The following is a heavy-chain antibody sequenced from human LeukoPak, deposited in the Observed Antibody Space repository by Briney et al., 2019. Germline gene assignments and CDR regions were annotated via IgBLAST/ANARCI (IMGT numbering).Heavy chain of an antibody. J-gene: IGHJ4*02. CDR1: GFTFSSYT. D-gene: IGHD2-8*02. V-gene: IGHV3-30-3*01. Sequence: GGSLRLSCAASGFTFSSYTMHWVRQAPGKGLEWVAVISYDGSNKYYADSVKGRFTISRDNSKNTLYLEMNSPRAEDTAMYYCATATTGGEAQLLDSWGQGTLVPVSS. CDR3: ATATTGGEAQLLDS. CDR2: ISYDGSNK.